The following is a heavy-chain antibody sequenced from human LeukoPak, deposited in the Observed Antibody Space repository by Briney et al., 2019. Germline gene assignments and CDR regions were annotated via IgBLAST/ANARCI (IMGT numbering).Heavy chain of an antibody. CDR2: ISYDGSNK. D-gene: IGHD6-6*01. V-gene: IGHV3-30*18. CDR1: VFTFSSYG. CDR3: AKTIRTRRTGIAARPRYPVEFVVDY. Sequence: GGSLRLSCAASVFTFSSYGMHWVRQAPGKGLAWVAVISYDGSNKYYADSVKGRFTISRDNSKNTLYLQMNSLRAEDTAVYYCAKTIRTRRTGIAARPRYPVEFVVDYWGQGTLVTVSS. J-gene: IGHJ4*02.